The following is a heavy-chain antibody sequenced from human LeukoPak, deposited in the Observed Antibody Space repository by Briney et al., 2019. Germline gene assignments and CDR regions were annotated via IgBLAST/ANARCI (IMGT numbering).Heavy chain of an antibody. V-gene: IGHV4-4*07. CDR1: GGSISSFF. J-gene: IGHJ4*02. Sequence: SETLSLTCTVSGGSISSFFWSWIRQPAGKGLEWIGRIYTSGSTKYNPSLQRRVTMSLDTSKNQLSLKLGSVTAADTAVYYCARAGTSGGLCDYWGQGTLVTVSS. CDR3: ARAGTSGGLCDY. CDR2: IYTSGST. D-gene: IGHD1-14*01.